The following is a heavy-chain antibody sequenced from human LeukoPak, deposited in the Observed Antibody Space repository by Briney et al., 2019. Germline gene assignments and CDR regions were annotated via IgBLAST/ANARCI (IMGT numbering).Heavy chain of an antibody. CDR3: GRYGAHYYAMDV. CDR1: GGSVSSYY. CDR2: IYYSGST. V-gene: IGHV4-59*08. D-gene: IGHD4-17*01. J-gene: IGHJ6*02. Sequence: SETLSLTCTVSGGSVSSYYWSWIRQPPGKGLEWIGYIYYSGSTNYNPSLKSRVTISADTSKNQFSLKLTSVTAADTAVYYCGRYGAHYYAMDVWGQGTTVTVSS.